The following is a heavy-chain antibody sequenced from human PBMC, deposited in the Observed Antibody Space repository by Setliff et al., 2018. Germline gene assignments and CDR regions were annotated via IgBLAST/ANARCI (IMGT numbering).Heavy chain of an antibody. V-gene: IGHV1-8*02. CDR3: ARVLEPNYDILTGYYYYYYYGMDV. CDR2: MNPNSGNT. CDR1: GYTFTSYD. J-gene: IGHJ6*02. D-gene: IGHD3-9*01. Sequence: ASVKVSCKASGYTFTSYDINWVRQATGQGLEWMGWMNPNSGNTGYAQKFQGRVTMTRNTSISTAYMELSSLRSEDTAVYYCARVLEPNYDILTGYYYYYYYGMDVWGQGTTVTVSS.